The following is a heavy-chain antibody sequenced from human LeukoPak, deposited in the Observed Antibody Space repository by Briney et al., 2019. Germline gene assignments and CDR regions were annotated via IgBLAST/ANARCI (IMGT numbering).Heavy chain of an antibody. CDR1: GFTFHNYA. CDR3: ARDQISSSGYYFDY. Sequence: PGRSLRLSCAASGFTFHNYAMHWVRQAPGKGLEWVSGISWNSGSTGYGDSVKGRFTISRDNAKNSLYLQMNSLRAEDTAVYYCARDQISSSGYYFDYWGQGTLVTVSS. CDR2: ISWNSGST. D-gene: IGHD3-16*01. J-gene: IGHJ4*02. V-gene: IGHV3-9*01.